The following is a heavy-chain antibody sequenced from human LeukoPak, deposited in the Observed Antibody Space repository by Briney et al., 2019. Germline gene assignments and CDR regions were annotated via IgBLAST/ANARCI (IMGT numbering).Heavy chain of an antibody. CDR1: GGSISSYY. J-gene: IGHJ1*01. CDR2: IYYSGST. Sequence: PSETLSLTCTVSGGSISSYYWSWIRQPPGKGLEWIGYIYYSGSTNYNPSLKSRVTISVDTSKNQFSLKLSSVTPADTAVYYCARRSDYYDSSGYFWKHWGQGTLVTVSS. D-gene: IGHD3-22*01. V-gene: IGHV4-59*01. CDR3: ARRSDYYDSSGYFWKH.